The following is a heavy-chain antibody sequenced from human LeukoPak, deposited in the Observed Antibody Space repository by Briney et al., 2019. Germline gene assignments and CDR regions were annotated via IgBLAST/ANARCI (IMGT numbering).Heavy chain of an antibody. CDR2: IDHSGRT. V-gene: IGHV4-59*08. CDR3: ARERVVDMATMFFDY. CDR1: GGSISVYY. Sequence: SETLSLTCTVSGGSISVYYYNWIRQPPGKGLEWIGYIDHSGRTNYSPSLKRRVTVSIDTSKNQFSLKLSSVTAADTAIYYCARERVVDMATMFFDYWGQGILVTVSS. D-gene: IGHD5-24*01. J-gene: IGHJ4*02.